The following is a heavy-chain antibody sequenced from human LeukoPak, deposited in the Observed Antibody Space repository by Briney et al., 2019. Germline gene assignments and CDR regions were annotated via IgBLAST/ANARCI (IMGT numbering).Heavy chain of an antibody. D-gene: IGHD3-10*01. J-gene: IGHJ4*02. V-gene: IGHV3-30*02. Sequence: PGGSLRLSCAASGFTFSSYGMHWVRQAPGKGLEWVAFIRYDGSNKYYADSVKGRFTISRDNSKNTLYLQMNSLRAEDTAVYYCAKDAYYYGSGSYSHFDYWGQGTLVTVSS. CDR1: GFTFSSYG. CDR3: AKDAYYYGSGSYSHFDY. CDR2: IRYDGSNK.